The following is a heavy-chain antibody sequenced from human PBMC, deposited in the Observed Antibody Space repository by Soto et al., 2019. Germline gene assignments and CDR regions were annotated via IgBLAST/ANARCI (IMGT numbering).Heavy chain of an antibody. D-gene: IGHD2-2*01. J-gene: IGHJ6*03. CDR3: AKGKGYCSSTSCLTARHYYYYMDV. Sequence: GGSLSLSCAASGFTFSSYAMSWVRQAPGKGLEWVSAISGSGGSTYYADSVKGRFTISRDNSKNTLYLQMNSLRAEDTAVYYCAKGKGYCSSTSCLTARHYYYYMDVWGKGTTVTVSS. V-gene: IGHV3-23*01. CDR1: GFTFSSYA. CDR2: ISGSGGST.